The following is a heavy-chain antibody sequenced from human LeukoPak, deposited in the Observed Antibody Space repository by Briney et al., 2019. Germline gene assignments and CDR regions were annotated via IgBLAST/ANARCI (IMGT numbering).Heavy chain of an antibody. CDR2: ISAYNGNT. Sequence: GASVKVSCKASGYTFTSYGISWVRQAPGQGLEWMGWISAYNGNTNYAQKLQGRVTMTTDTSTSTAYMELRSLRSDDTAVYYCARDGDENVVVVAATHYYYGMDVWGQGTTVTVSS. V-gene: IGHV1-18*01. CDR3: ARDGDENVVVVAATHYYYGMDV. J-gene: IGHJ6*02. D-gene: IGHD2-15*01. CDR1: GYTFTSYG.